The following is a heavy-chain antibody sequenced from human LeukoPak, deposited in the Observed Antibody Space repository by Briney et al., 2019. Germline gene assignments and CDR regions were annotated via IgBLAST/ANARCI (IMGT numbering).Heavy chain of an antibody. CDR2: INPNSGGT. Sequence: ASVKASCKASGYTFTGYYIHWVRQAPGQGLEWMGWINPNSGGTNYAHKFQGGVTMTRDTSISTAYMELTRLRSDDTAVYYCARAFRPDSGTINYWGQGTLVTVSS. CDR1: GYTFTGYY. V-gene: IGHV1-2*07. D-gene: IGHD1-14*01. J-gene: IGHJ4*02. CDR3: ARAFRPDSGTINY.